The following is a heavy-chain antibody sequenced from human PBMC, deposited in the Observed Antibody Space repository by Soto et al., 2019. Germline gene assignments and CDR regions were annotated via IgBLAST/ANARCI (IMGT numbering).Heavy chain of an antibody. V-gene: IGHV4-34*01. D-gene: IGHD3-3*01. CDR3: ARAEWLHYFDP. CDR1: GGSFSGYF. Sequence: QVQLQQWGAGLLKPSETLSLTCAVDGGSFSGYFLSWIRQPPGKGLEWIGEINLSGRSDYNPSLKSRVTISVDTSKNQFSLNLTSVTAADTGVYFCARAEWLHYFDPWGQGTLVTVSS. J-gene: IGHJ5*02. CDR2: INLSGRS.